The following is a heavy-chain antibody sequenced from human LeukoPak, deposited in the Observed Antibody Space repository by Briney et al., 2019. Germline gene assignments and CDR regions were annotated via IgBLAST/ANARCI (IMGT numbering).Heavy chain of an antibody. CDR3: AREGGTTSSYFDY. V-gene: IGHV4-59*01. D-gene: IGHD3-16*01. J-gene: IGHJ4*02. CDR2: IYYSGST. Sequence: SETLSLTCAVSGGSISSYYWSWIRQPPGKGLEWLGYIYYSGSTNYNPSLKSRFTISVDTSKNQFSLKLSSVTAADTAVYYCAREGGTTSSYFDYWGQGTLVTVSS. CDR1: GGSISSYY.